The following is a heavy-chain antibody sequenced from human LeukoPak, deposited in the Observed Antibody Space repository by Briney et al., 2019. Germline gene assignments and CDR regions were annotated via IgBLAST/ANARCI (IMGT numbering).Heavy chain of an antibody. J-gene: IGHJ6*03. CDR3: ARRLISLRSYYYYYYMDV. CDR2: INHSAST. V-gene: IGHV4-34*01. CDR1: GGSFSGYY. Sequence: PSETLSLTCAVYGGSFSGYYWSWVRQPPGKGVEWIGEINHSASTNYHPSLKSRVTISVDTSKNQFSPKLSSVTAADTAVYYCARRLISLRSYYYYYYMDVWGKGTTVTVSS. D-gene: IGHD3-16*01.